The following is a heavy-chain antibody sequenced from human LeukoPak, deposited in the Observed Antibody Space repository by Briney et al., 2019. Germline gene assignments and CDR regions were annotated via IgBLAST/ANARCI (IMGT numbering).Heavy chain of an antibody. J-gene: IGHJ6*03. CDR1: GFPFSSYS. CDR2: ISTSSSYI. D-gene: IGHD2-21*01. Sequence: KSGGSLRLSCAASGFPFSSYSMNWVRQAPGKGLEWVSSISTSSSYIYYADSVKGRFTISRDNARNSLYLEMNSLRAEDTAVYYCARGGLLYYYYIDVWGKGTTVTISS. V-gene: IGHV3-21*01. CDR3: ARGGLLYYYYIDV.